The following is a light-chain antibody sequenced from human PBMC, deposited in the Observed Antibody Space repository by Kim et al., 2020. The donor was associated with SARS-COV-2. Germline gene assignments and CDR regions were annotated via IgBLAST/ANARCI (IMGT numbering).Light chain of an antibody. CDR3: QQYGDSPVT. CDR2: GAS. Sequence: EIVLTQSPGTLSLSPGERATLSCRASQSVSGSYLAWYQQQPGQAPRVLIYGASTRATGIPDRFSSSGSGTDFTLTISRLEPEDFAVYYCQQYGDSPVTFGQGTRLEIK. J-gene: IGKJ5*01. V-gene: IGKV3-20*01. CDR1: QSVSGSY.